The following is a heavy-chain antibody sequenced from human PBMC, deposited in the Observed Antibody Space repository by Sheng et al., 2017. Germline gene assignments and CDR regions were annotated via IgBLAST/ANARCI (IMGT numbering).Heavy chain of an antibody. V-gene: IGHV3-30*18. CDR1: GFTFSSYG. CDR3: AKDHYDFWSGYPSGWFDP. J-gene: IGHJ5*02. CDR2: ISYDGSNK. D-gene: IGHD3-3*01. Sequence: QVQLVESGGGVVQPGRSLRLSCAASGFTFSSYGMHWVRQAPGKGLEWVAVISYDGSNKYYADSVKGRFTISRDNSKNTLYLQMNSLRAEDTAVYYCAKDHYDFWSGYPSGWFDP.